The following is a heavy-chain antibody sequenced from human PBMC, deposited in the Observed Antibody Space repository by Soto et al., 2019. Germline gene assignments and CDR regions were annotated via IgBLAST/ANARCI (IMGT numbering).Heavy chain of an antibody. Sequence: GGSLRLSCAASGFTFSSYAMSWVRQAPGKGLEWVSAISGSGGSTYYADSVKGRFTISRDNSKNTLYLQMNSLRAEDTAVYYCARGLGLGYCSSTSCYKDYYYYYMDVRGNGTTVTAP. D-gene: IGHD2-2*02. CDR1: GFTFSSYA. J-gene: IGHJ6*03. CDR3: ARGLGLGYCSSTSCYKDYYYYYMDV. V-gene: IGHV3-23*01. CDR2: ISGSGGST.